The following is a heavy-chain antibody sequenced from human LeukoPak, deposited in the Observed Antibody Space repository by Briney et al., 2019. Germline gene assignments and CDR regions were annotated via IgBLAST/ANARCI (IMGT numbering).Heavy chain of an antibody. Sequence: SETLSLTCAVYGGSFSGYYWSWIRQPPGKGLEWIGEINHSGSTNYNPSLKSRVTISVDTSKNQFSLKLSSVTAADTAVYYCARDIGSRGLAYMDVWGKGTTVTVSS. J-gene: IGHJ6*03. CDR2: INHSGST. V-gene: IGHV4-34*01. D-gene: IGHD3-16*01. CDR3: ARDIGSRGLAYMDV. CDR1: GGSFSGYY.